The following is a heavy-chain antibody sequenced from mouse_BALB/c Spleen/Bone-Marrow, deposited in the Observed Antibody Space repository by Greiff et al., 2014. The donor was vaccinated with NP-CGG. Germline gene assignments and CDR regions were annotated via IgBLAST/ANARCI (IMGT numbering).Heavy chain of an antibody. CDR1: GYTFTSFW. CDR2: IDPYDSIT. J-gene: IGHJ2*01. V-gene: IGHV1-61*01. Sequence: VKLMESGAELVRPGASVKLSCKASGYTFTSFWMEWVKQRPDQGPEWIGRIDPYDSITHYNRIFKDRAILTVDKSSSTAYMQHSSLTSEDTAVYYCSRGLLGLDYWGHGTTLTVSS. CDR3: SRGLLGLDY. D-gene: IGHD1-2*01.